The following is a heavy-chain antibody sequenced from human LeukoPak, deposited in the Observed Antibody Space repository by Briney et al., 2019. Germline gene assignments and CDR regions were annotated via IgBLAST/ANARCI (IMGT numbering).Heavy chain of an antibody. CDR1: GYTFTSYG. D-gene: IGHD3-10*01. CDR3: AGPATVVRPGQY. J-gene: IGHJ4*02. CDR2: ISAYNGNT. Sequence: GASVKVSCKASGYTFTSYGISWVRQAPGQGLEWMGWISAYNGNTNYAPKFQGRVTMTTDTSTSTAYMELRSLRSDDTAVYYCAGPATVVRPGQYWGQGTLVTVSS. V-gene: IGHV1-18*01.